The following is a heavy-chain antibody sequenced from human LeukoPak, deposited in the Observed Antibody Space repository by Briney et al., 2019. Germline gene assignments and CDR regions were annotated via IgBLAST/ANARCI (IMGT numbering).Heavy chain of an antibody. CDR1: GFTFTDYA. J-gene: IGHJ4*02. Sequence: GSLRLSCAASGFTFTDYAMHWVRQTPGKGLEWVSCISAHSGGIYYADSVKGRFTISRDNSKNTLHLQMNTLRAEDTALYYCAKDSANWGRHYDNWGQGTLVTVSS. V-gene: IGHV3-23*01. CDR3: AKDSANWGRHYDN. CDR2: ISAHSGGI. D-gene: IGHD7-27*01.